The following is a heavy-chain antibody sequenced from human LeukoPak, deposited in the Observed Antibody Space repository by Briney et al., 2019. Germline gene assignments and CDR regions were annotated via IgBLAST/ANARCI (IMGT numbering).Heavy chain of an antibody. V-gene: IGHV4-31*03. J-gene: IGHJ6*03. D-gene: IGHD5/OR15-5a*01. CDR1: GASVGSGGYY. CDR3: ASLHYYYFYMDV. Sequence: PSQTLSLTCTVSGASVGSGGYYWPWIRQRPEKGLEWIGYITYSGSTYYNPSLKSRVTISLDTSKNQFSLKLNSVTAADTAVYHCASLHYYYFYMDVWGKGTTVTVSS. CDR2: ITYSGST.